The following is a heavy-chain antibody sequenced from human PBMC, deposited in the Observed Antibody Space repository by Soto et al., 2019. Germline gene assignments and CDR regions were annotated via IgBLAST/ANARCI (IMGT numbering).Heavy chain of an antibody. V-gene: IGHV1-3*01. J-gene: IGHJ4*02. Sequence: ASVKVSCKASGYTFTSYAMHWVRQAPGQRLEWMGWINAGSGSTKYSQKFQGWVTMTRDTSISTAYMELSRLRSDDTAVYYCAREYCSGGSCYYFDYWGQGTLVTVSS. D-gene: IGHD2-15*01. CDR1: GYTFTSYA. CDR3: AREYCSGGSCYYFDY. CDR2: INAGSGST.